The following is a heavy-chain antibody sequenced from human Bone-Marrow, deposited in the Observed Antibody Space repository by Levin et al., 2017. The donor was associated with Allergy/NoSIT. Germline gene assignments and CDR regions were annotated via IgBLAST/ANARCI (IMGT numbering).Heavy chain of an antibody. J-gene: IGHJ1*01. CDR2: ISGSGGST. V-gene: IGHV3-23*01. D-gene: IGHD4-17*01. CDR3: AKDLMTTVTTSVFGYFQH. CDR1: GFTFSSCA. Sequence: GESLKISCAASGFTFSSCAMSWVRQAPGKGLEWVSAISGSGGSTYYADSVKGRFTISRDNSKNTLYLQMNSLRAEDTAVYYCAKDLMTTVTTSVFGYFQHWGQGTLVTVSS.